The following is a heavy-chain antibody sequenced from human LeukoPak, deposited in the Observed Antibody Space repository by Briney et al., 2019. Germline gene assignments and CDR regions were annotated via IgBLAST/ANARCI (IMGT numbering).Heavy chain of an antibody. V-gene: IGHV4-59*01. J-gene: IGHJ4*02. CDR1: GITPFH. D-gene: IGHD1-1*01. CDR2: ITFTGNT. CDR3: AREGGAPGHTNEFDY. Sequence: SETLSLTCSVSGITPFHWSWIRQTPGKGLEWIGHITFTGNTNYNPSLKSRVTISLGTSNNQFSLELKAVTAADTAVYYSAREGGAPGHTNEFDYWGQGILVTVSS.